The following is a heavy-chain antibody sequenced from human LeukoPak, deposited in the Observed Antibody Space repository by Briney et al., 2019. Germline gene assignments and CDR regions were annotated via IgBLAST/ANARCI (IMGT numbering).Heavy chain of an antibody. D-gene: IGHD3-22*01. CDR2: ISWNSGSI. J-gene: IGHJ5*02. V-gene: IGHV3-9*01. CDR1: GFTFDDYA. Sequence: GGSLRLFCAASGFTFDDYAMHWVRHAPGKGLEWVSGISWNSGSIGYADSVKGRFTISRDNAKNSLYLQMNSLRAEDTALYYCAKAYDSSGYYPNWFDPWGQGTLVTVSS. CDR3: AKAYDSSGYYPNWFDP.